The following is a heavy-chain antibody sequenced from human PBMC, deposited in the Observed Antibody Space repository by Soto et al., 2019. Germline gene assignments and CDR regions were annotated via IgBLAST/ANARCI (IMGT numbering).Heavy chain of an antibody. Sequence: GASVKVSCKASGYTYTSYGISWVRQAPGQGLEWMGWISAYNGNTNYAQKLQGRVTMTTDTSTSTAYMELRSLRSDDTAVYYCARAGWLQLDPPRTYYYYAMDVWGQGTTVTVSS. CDR3: ARAGWLQLDPPRTYYYYAMDV. CDR2: ISAYNGNT. J-gene: IGHJ6*02. V-gene: IGHV1-18*01. CDR1: GYTYTSYG. D-gene: IGHD5-12*01.